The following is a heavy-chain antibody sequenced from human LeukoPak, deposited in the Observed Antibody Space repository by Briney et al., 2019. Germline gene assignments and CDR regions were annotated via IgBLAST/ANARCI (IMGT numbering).Heavy chain of an antibody. CDR2: IYYSGST. J-gene: IGHJ4*02. CDR1: GGSISSGGYY. CDR3: AREVVTGIIDY. Sequence: SETLSLTCTVSGGSISSGGYYWSWIRQHPGKGLEWIGYIYYSGSTYYNPSLKSRVTISVDTSENQFSLKLSSVTAADTAVYYCAREVVTGIIDYWGQGTLVTVSS. D-gene: IGHD4-23*01. V-gene: IGHV4-31*03.